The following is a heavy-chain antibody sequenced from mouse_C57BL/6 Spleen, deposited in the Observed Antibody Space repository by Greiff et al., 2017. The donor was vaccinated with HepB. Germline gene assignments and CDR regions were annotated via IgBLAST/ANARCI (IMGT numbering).Heavy chain of an antibody. J-gene: IGHJ1*03. V-gene: IGHV1-39*01. Sequence: VQLQQSGPELVKPGASVKISCKASGYTFTDYNMNWVKQRNGKSLEWIGVINPNYGTTSYNQKFKGKATLTVDQSSSTDYMQLNSLTSEDSAVYYCARGLCAGDSYWYFDVWGTGTTVTVSS. CDR3: ARGLCAGDSYWYFDV. D-gene: IGHD2-3*01. CDR1: GYTFTDYN. CDR2: INPNYGTT.